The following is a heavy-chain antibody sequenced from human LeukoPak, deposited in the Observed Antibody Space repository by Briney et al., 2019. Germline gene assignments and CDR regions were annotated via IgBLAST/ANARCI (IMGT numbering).Heavy chain of an antibody. V-gene: IGHV3-21*01. CDR2: ISSSSSYI. CDR1: GFTFSSYS. J-gene: IGHJ4*02. D-gene: IGHD3-22*01. CDR3: ARTVRSYYYDSSGYYPSDY. Sequence: GGSLILSCAASGFTFSSYSMNWVRQAPGKGLEWVSSISSSSSYIYYADSVKGRFTISRDNAKNSLYLQMNSLRAEDTAVYYCARTVRSYYYDSSGYYPSDYWGQGTLVTVSS.